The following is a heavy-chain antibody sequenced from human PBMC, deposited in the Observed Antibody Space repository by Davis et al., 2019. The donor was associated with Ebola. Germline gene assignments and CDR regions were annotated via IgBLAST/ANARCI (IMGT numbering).Heavy chain of an antibody. CDR1: GFTFSSYA. Sequence: PGGSLRLSCSASGFTFSSYAMSWVRQAPGKGLEWVSAISGSGGSTYYADSVKGRFTISRDNSKNTLYLQMNSLRAEDTAVYYCARQKQTYYYYGMDVWGQGTTVTVSS. J-gene: IGHJ6*02. V-gene: IGHV3-23*01. CDR2: ISGSGGST. D-gene: IGHD6-13*01. CDR3: ARQKQTYYYYGMDV.